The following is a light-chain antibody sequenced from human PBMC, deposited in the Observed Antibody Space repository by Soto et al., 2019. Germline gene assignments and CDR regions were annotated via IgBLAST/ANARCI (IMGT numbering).Light chain of an antibody. V-gene: IGLV2-14*01. Sequence: QSVLTQPASVSGSPGQSLTISFTGTSSDFGGYKYVSWYQQHPDKAPKLIIFAVSNRPSGISSRFSGAKSGNTASLTISGLQAEDEADYYCASYTSSSTSVIFGRGTKLTV. CDR2: AVS. J-gene: IGLJ2*01. CDR1: SSDFGGYKY. CDR3: ASYTSSSTSVI.